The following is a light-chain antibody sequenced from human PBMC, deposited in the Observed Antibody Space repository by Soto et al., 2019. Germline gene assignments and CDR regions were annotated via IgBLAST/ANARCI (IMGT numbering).Light chain of an antibody. CDR3: CSYAGTYSWV. Sequence: QSALTQPRSVSGSPGQSVTISCTGTSSDVGGYNYVSWYQHHPGKAPKLIIYDVSKRPSGVPDRFSGSKSGNTASLTMSGLQAEDEADYYCCSYAGTYSWVFGGGTKVTVL. CDR1: SSDVGGYNY. V-gene: IGLV2-11*01. CDR2: DVS. J-gene: IGLJ3*02.